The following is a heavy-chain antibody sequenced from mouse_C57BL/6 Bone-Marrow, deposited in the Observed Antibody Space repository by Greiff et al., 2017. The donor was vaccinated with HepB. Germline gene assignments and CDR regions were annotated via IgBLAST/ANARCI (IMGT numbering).Heavy chain of an antibody. CDR3: AREDYYGKDYAMDY. J-gene: IGHJ4*01. Sequence: EVMLVESGGGLVKPGGSLKLSCAASGFTFSDYGMHWVRQAPEKGLEWVAYIRSCSSTIYYADTVKGRFTISRDNAKNTLFLQMTSLRSEDTAMYYCAREDYYGKDYAMDYWGQGNSVTVSS. CDR2: IRSCSSTI. V-gene: IGHV5-17*01. D-gene: IGHD1-1*01. CDR1: GFTFSDYG.